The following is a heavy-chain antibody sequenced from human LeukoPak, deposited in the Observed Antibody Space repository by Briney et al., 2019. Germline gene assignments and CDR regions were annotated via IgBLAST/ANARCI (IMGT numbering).Heavy chain of an antibody. V-gene: IGHV1-2*02. D-gene: IGHD3-22*01. CDR1: GYTFTGYY. J-gene: IGHJ4*02. CDR3: AREYVGYYESSGPTG. Sequence: ASVKVSCKASGYTFTGYYMHWVRQAPGQGLEWMGWINPNSGGTNYAQKFQGRVTMTRDTSISTAYMELSRLRSDDTAVYYCAREYVGYYESSGPTGWGQGTLVTVSS. CDR2: INPNSGGT.